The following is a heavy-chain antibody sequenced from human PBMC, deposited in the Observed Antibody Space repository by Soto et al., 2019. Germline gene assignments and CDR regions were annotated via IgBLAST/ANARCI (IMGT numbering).Heavy chain of an antibody. D-gene: IGHD1-7*01. V-gene: IGHV3-23*01. CDR3: AKDSEGTIYYFDY. CDR2: IKSSGGYT. CDR1: GFTFGSYA. Sequence: EVQLLESGGGLVQPGGSLRLSCAASGFTFGSYAMTWVRQAPGKGLEWVSTIKSSGGYTYYADSVKGRFTISRDNSKNKLYLQMDSLRAEDTAVYYCAKDSEGTIYYFDYWGHGTLVTVSS. J-gene: IGHJ4*01.